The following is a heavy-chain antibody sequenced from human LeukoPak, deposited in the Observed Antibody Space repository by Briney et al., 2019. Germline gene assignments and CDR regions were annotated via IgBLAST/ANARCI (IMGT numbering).Heavy chain of an antibody. CDR1: GSTFSDYY. Sequence: GGSLRLSCAASGSTFSDYYMSWIRQAPGKGLEWVSYISSSGSTIYYADSVKGRFTISRDNAKNSLYLQMNSLRAEDTAVYYCAKEGARQQLDYWGQGTLVTVSS. CDR3: AKEGARQQLDY. V-gene: IGHV3-11*01. D-gene: IGHD6-13*01. J-gene: IGHJ4*02. CDR2: ISSSGSTI.